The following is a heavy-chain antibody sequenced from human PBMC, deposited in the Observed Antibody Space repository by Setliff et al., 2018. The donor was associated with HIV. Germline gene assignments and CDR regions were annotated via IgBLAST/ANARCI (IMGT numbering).Heavy chain of an antibody. J-gene: IGHJ4*02. CDR3: ARGDYYGSGNYPPPYYFDY. CDR2: IIPIFGTP. V-gene: IGHV1-69*05. D-gene: IGHD3-10*01. CDR1: GGIFSRFA. Sequence: RASVKVSCKASGGIFSRFAFSWVRQAPGQGLEWMGGIIPIFGTPNYAQKFQGRVTITTDESTNTVYMELYSLTSEDTAIYYCARGDYYGSGNYPPPYYFDYWGQGTLVTVSS.